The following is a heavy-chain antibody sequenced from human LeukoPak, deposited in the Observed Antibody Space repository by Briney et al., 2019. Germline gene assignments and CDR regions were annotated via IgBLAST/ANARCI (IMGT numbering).Heavy chain of an antibody. J-gene: IGHJ6*02. Sequence: ASVKVSCKASGYTFTSYGISWVRQAPGQGLEWMGWISAYNGNTNYAQKLQGRVTMTTDTSTSTAYMELRSLRSDDTAVYYCARDGNSRQWLVNYYYGMDVWGQGTLVTVSS. V-gene: IGHV1-18*01. D-gene: IGHD6-19*01. CDR1: GYTFTSYG. CDR2: ISAYNGNT. CDR3: ARDGNSRQWLVNYYYGMDV.